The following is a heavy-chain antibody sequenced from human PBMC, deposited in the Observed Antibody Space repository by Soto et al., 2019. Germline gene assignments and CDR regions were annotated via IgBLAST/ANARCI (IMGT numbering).Heavy chain of an antibody. CDR3: ARVIVLVPAAMDY. CDR1: GGSISSGDYY. Sequence: QVQLQESGPGLVKPSQTLYLTCTVSGGSISSGDYYWSWIRQPPGKGLEWIGYIYYSGSTYYNPSLRSRVTISVDTSKNQFSLKLSSVTAADTAVYYCARVIVLVPAAMDYWGQGTLVTVSS. V-gene: IGHV4-30-4*01. D-gene: IGHD2-2*01. J-gene: IGHJ4*02. CDR2: IYYSGST.